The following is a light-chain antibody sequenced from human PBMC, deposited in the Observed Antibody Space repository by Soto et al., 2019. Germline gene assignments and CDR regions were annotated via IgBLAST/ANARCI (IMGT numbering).Light chain of an antibody. J-gene: IGKJ4*01. V-gene: IGKV1-27*01. CDR3: QKYNSAPSVT. Sequence: DTQMTQSPSSLSASVGDRVTITCRASQGISDYLAWYQQKPGKAPKLLIYAASTLQSGVPSRFSGSGSGTDFTLTISSLRPEDVATYYCQKYNSAPSVTFGGGTKVEIK. CDR2: AAS. CDR1: QGISDY.